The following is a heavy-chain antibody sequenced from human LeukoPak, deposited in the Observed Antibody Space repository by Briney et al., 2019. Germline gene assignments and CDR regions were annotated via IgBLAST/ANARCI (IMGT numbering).Heavy chain of an antibody. CDR1: GGSISSYY. CDR2: IYYSGST. J-gene: IGHJ3*02. D-gene: IGHD4-17*01. CDR3: ASRGDYDAFDI. Sequence: SETLSLTCTVSGGSISSYYWSWIRQPPGKGLEWIGYIYYSGSTNYNPSLKSRVTISVDTSKNQFSLKLSSVTAADTAVYYCASRGDYDAFDIWGQGTMVTVPS. V-gene: IGHV4-59*01.